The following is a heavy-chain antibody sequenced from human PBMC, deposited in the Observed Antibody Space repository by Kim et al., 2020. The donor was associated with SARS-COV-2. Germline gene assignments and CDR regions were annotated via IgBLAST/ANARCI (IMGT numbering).Heavy chain of an antibody. CDR3: VRRGAPGNWGAFDY. CDR1: GFMFNSYA. J-gene: IGHJ4*02. CDR2: ISQSGGST. D-gene: IGHD3-16*01. V-gene: IGHV3-23*01. Sequence: GGSLRLSCAASGFMFNSYAMNWVRQAPGRGLEWVSTISQSGGSTYYADVVKGRFTISRDNSKDTLYLQLNTLRVEDTALYYCVRRGAPGNWGAFDYWGQGALVTVSS.